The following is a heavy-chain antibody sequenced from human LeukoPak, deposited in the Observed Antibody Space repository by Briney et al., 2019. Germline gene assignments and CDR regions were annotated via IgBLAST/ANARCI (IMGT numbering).Heavy chain of an antibody. D-gene: IGHD2-2*01. CDR2: IIPIFGTA. V-gene: IGHV1-69*13. CDR1: GGTFSSYA. Sequence: SVKVSCKASGGTFSSYAISWVRQAPGQGLEWMGGIIPIFGTANYAQKFQGRVTITADESTSTAYMELSSLRSEDTAVYYCARDQYCSSTSCPLYYYGMDVWGQGTTVTVSS. J-gene: IGHJ6*02. CDR3: ARDQYCSSTSCPLYYYGMDV.